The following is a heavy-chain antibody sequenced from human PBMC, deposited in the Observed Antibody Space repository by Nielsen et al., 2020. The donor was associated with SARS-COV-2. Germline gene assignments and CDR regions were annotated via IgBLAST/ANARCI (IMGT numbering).Heavy chain of an antibody. V-gene: IGHV3-11*04. J-gene: IGHJ3*02. CDR1: GFTFSDYY. CDR3: RGWLATFDI. CDR2: ISSSGSTI. D-gene: IGHD3-22*01. Sequence: GESLKISCAASGFTFSDYYMSWIRQAPGKGLEWVSYISSSGSTIYYADSVKGRFTISRDNAKNSLYLQMNSLRAEDTAVYYCRGWLATFDIWGQGTLVTVSS.